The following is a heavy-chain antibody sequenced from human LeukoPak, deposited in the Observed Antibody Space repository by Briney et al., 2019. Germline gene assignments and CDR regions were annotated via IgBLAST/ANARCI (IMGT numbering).Heavy chain of an antibody. D-gene: IGHD6-13*01. CDR2: INWNGGST. J-gene: IGHJ3*02. Sequence: GGSLRLSCAASGFTFDDYGMSWVRQAPGKGLEWVSGINWNGGSTGYADSVKGRFTISRDNAKNSLYLQMNSLRAEDTALYYCARAPIAAAGHAFDIWGQGTMVTVSS. V-gene: IGHV3-20*04. CDR3: ARAPIAAAGHAFDI. CDR1: GFTFDDYG.